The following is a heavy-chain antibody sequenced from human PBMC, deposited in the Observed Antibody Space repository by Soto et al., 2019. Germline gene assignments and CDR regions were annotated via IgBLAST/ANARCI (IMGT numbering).Heavy chain of an antibody. V-gene: IGHV4-4*02. CDR2: IFHSGST. D-gene: IGHD3-9*01. Sequence: SETLSLTCAVSSGSISNNKWWSWVRQPPGKGLEWLGEIFHSGSTNYNPSLKSRVTISVDKSKNQFSLKLSSVTAADTAVYYCATYYDILTGYTFDYWGQGTLVTVSS. CDR3: ATYYDILTGYTFDY. CDR1: SGSISNNKW. J-gene: IGHJ4*02.